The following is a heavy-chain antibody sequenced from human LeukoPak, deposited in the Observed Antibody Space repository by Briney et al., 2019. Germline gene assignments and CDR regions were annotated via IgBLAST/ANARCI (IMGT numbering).Heavy chain of an antibody. CDR1: GYTFTDYY. CDR2: INPNSGGT. J-gene: IGHJ4*02. D-gene: IGHD6-19*01. CDR3: ARAIAVVDY. V-gene: IGHV1-2*02. Sequence: ASVKVSCKASGYTFTDYYMHWVRQAPGQGLEWMGWINPNSGGTNYAQKFQGRVTMTKDTSMSTAYMELSRLRSDDTAVYFCARAIAVVDYWGQGTLVTVSS.